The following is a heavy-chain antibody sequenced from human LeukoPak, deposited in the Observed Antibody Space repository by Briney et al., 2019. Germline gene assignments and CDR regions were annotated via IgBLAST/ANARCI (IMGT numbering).Heavy chain of an antibody. J-gene: IGHJ5*01. CDR2: INSDGSGT. Sequence: GGSLRLSCAASGFTLSSYWMHWVRQAPGKGLVWVSRINSDGSGTIYADSVKGRFTISRDNAKNILYLQINSLRAEDTAVYHCARDPAPQGWFDSWGQGTLVTVSS. V-gene: IGHV3-74*01. CDR3: ARDPAPQGWFDS. CDR1: GFTLSSYW.